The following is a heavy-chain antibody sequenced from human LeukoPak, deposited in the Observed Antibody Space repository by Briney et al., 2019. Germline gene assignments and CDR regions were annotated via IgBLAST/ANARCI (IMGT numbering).Heavy chain of an antibody. CDR2: IIPIFGTA. CDR3: AVVYHYYYYMDV. CDR1: GGTFSSYA. J-gene: IGHJ6*03. Sequence: GASVKVSCKASGGTFSSYAISWVRQAPGQGLEWMGRIIPIFGTANYAQKFQGRVTITTDESTSTAYMELSSLRSEDTAVYYCAVVYHYYYYMDVWGKGTTVTVSS. V-gene: IGHV1-69*05.